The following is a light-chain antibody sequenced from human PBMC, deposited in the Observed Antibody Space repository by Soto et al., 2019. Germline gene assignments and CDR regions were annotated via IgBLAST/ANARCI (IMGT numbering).Light chain of an antibody. J-gene: IGKJ4*01. CDR2: GAS. V-gene: IGKV1-39*01. Sequence: IQMTLSPSSVSASIGDRVTLTCRASQSITYYLNWYQQKPGKAPKLLIYGASYLQSGVPSRFSGSLSGTDFTLTIDSLQPEDFATYYCQQSHSTPLTFGGGTKVDIK. CDR3: QQSHSTPLT. CDR1: QSITYY.